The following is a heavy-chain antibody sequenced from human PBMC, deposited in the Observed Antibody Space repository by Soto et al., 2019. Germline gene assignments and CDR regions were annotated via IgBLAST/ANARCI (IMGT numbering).Heavy chain of an antibody. CDR1: GFTFSSYG. V-gene: IGHV3-30*03. Sequence: HPGGSLRLSCAASGFTFSSYGTHWVRQAPGKGLEWVAVISYDGSNKYYADSVKGRFTISKDKSKRTLFLQMNSLRVDDTAVYYCARDGWGSNWYFDLWGRGTLVTVSS. D-gene: IGHD3-16*01. J-gene: IGHJ2*01. CDR3: ARDGWGSNWYFDL. CDR2: ISYDGSNK.